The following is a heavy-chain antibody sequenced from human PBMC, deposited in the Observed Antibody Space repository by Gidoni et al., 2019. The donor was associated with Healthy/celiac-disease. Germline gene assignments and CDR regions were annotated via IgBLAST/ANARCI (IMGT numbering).Heavy chain of an antibody. J-gene: IGHJ6*02. CDR2: ISWNSGSI. Sequence: EVQLVESGGGLVQPGRSLRLSCAASGFTFDDYAMHWVRQAPGKGLGWVSGISWNSGSIGYADSVKGRFTISRDNAKNSLYLQMNSLRAEDTALYYCAKDLAVTTSYYYYGMDVWGQGTTVTVSS. D-gene: IGHD4-4*01. CDR3: AKDLAVTTSYYYYGMDV. CDR1: GFTFDDYA. V-gene: IGHV3-9*01.